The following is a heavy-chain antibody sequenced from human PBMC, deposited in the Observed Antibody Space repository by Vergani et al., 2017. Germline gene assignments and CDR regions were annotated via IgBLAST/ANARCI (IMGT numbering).Heavy chain of an antibody. CDR1: GATFRSNT. Sequence: QVQLVQSGAEVKKPGSSVKVSCKASGATFRSNTISWVRQVPGQGLEWMGRIIPVLGKTKYAQDFQGRLTITADTSTSTAYMELTSLRSQDTDVYYCARVLRGYGGDPEDYYYGMDVWGQGTTVSVSS. J-gene: IGHJ6*02. D-gene: IGHD2-21*02. CDR3: ARVLRGYGGDPEDYYYGMDV. V-gene: IGHV1-69*08. CDR2: IIPVLGKT.